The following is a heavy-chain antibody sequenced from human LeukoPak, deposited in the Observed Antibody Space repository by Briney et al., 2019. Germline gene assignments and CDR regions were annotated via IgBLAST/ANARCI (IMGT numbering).Heavy chain of an antibody. J-gene: IGHJ4*02. CDR2: INSDGSET. Sequence: GGSLRLSCVASGFTFSSNWMHWVRQGPGKGLVWVSRINSDGSETSHADSVKGRFTISRDNAKNTLYLQMNSLRAEDTAVYYCAKHVEDCSSTSCYGSPFDYWGQGALVTVSS. CDR3: AKHVEDCSSTSCYGSPFDY. V-gene: IGHV3-74*01. CDR1: GFTFSSNW. D-gene: IGHD2-2*01.